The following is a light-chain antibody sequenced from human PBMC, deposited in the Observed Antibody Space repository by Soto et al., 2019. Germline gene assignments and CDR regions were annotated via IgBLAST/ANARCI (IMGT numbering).Light chain of an antibody. Sequence: EIMLKQSPATLSLSPGERATLSPSASQSVSSYLAWYQQKPGQAPRLLIYDASNRATGIPARFSGSGSGTDFTLTISSLEPEDFAVYYCHQRSNWPPDTFGQGTRLEIK. J-gene: IGKJ5*01. CDR3: HQRSNWPPDT. CDR2: DAS. V-gene: IGKV3-11*01. CDR1: QSVSSY.